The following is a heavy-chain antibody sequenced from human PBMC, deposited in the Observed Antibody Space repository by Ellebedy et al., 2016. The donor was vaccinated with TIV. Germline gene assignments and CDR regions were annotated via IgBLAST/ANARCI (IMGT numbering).Heavy chain of an antibody. CDR1: GGSLSDNY. D-gene: IGHD3-16*01. CDR3: ESSASMDAFDL. J-gene: IGHJ3*01. Sequence: SETLSLTCAVSGGSLSDNYWTWIRQPPGKGLEWIGYLYYTGSTNYNPSLKSRLTISVNTPRNQFSLKLSSVTAADTAVYYCESSASMDAFDLWGQGTMVTVSS. CDR2: LYYTGST. V-gene: IGHV4-59*01.